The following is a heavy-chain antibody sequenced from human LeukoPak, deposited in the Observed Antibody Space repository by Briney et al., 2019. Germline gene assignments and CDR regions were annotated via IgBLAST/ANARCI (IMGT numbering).Heavy chain of an antibody. J-gene: IGHJ5*02. CDR2: IYYSGST. CDR1: GGSIGSFY. V-gene: IGHV4-59*01. CDR3: ARGRYSSSWYT. D-gene: IGHD6-13*01. Sequence: SETLSLTCTVSGGSIGSFYWSWIRQPPGKGLEWIGYIYYSGSTNYNPSLKSRVTISVDTSKNQFSLKLRSVTAADTAMYYCARGRYSSSWYTWGQGTLVTVSS.